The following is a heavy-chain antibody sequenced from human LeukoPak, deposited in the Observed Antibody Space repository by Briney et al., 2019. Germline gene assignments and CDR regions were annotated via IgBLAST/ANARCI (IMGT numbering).Heavy chain of an antibody. CDR3: ARGRDYYGSGSYNWFDP. CDR1: GGSFSDYY. D-gene: IGHD3-10*01. J-gene: IGHJ5*02. Sequence: SETLSLTCAIYGGSFSDYYWSWIRQPPGKGLEWIGEINHSGSTHYNPSLKSRVTISVDTSKNQFSLKLSSVTAADTAVYYCARGRDYYGSGSYNWFDPWGQGTLVTVSS. V-gene: IGHV4-34*01. CDR2: INHSGST.